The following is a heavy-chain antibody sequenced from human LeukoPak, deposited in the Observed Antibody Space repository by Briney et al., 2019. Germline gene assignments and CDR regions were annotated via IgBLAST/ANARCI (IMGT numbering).Heavy chain of an antibody. CDR1: GYTFTSYA. CDR3: ARALCSGGSCYNYFDY. V-gene: IGHV7-4-1*02. Sequence: ASVKVSCKASGYTFTSYAMNWVRQAPGQGLEWIGWINTNTGNPTYAQGFTGRFVFSLDTSISTAYLQISSLKAEDTAVYYCARALCSGGSCYNYFDYWGQGTLVTVSS. D-gene: IGHD2-15*01. J-gene: IGHJ4*02. CDR2: INTNTGNP.